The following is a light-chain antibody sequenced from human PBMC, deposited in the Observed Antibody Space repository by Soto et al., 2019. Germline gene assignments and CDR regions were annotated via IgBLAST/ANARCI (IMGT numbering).Light chain of an antibody. CDR3: QQYYSSPRT. CDR1: QSVLYSSNNKNY. Sequence: DIVMTQSPDSLAVSLGEGATINCKSSQSVLYSSNNKNYLAWYQHKPGQPPKLLIYWASTRESGVPDRFSGSGSGTDFSLTISRLQAADVAVYYWQQYYSSPRTFGQGTKVEGK. J-gene: IGKJ1*01. V-gene: IGKV4-1*01. CDR2: WAS.